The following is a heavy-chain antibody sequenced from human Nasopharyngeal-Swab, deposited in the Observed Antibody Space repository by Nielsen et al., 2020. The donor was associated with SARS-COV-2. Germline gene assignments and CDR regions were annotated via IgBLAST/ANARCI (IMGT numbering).Heavy chain of an antibody. D-gene: IGHD1-26*01. Sequence: SETLSLTCTVSGGSISNGDYYWSWIRQPPGKGLEWIGYIYYSGSTYYNPSLKSRVTISVDTSKNQFSLKLSSVTAADTAVYYCARDWELLGFDYWGQGTLVTVSS. CDR3: ARDWELLGFDY. CDR2: IYYSGST. CDR1: GGSISNGDYY. J-gene: IGHJ4*02. V-gene: IGHV4-30-4*01.